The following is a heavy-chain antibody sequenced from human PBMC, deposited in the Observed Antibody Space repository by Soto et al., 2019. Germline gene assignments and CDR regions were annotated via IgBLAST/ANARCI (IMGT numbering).Heavy chain of an antibody. CDR1: GFTFSIYA. D-gene: IGHD2-2*02. Sequence: EVQLLESGGGLVQPGESLKLSCAASGFTFSIYAMSWVRQAPGKGLEWVSGISYSGNSTYYADSVKGRFNISRDNSKNTLYLQMNSLSGEYTAIYYCAKCAGDTATSCYRGIDYWGRGTLVTVSS. V-gene: IGHV3-23*01. J-gene: IGHJ4*02. CDR3: AKCAGDTATSCYRGIDY. CDR2: ISYSGNST.